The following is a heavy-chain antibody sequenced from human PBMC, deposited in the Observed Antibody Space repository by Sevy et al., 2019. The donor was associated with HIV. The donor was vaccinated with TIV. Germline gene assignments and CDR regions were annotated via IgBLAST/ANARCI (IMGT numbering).Heavy chain of an antibody. CDR3: AGGRFDGSGSFDAFDI. CDR2: IFGSGGST. Sequence: GGSLRLSCAASGITFKNYAMNWVRQAPGKGLNWVSSIFGSGGSTYYADSVRGRFTISRDTSKNTLFLQMNSLRTEDTSLYYCAGGRFDGSGSFDAFDIWGQGTMVTVSS. V-gene: IGHV3-23*01. D-gene: IGHD3-22*01. J-gene: IGHJ3*02. CDR1: GITFKNYA.